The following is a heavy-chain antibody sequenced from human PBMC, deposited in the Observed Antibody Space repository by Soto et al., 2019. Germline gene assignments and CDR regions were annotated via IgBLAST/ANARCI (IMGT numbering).Heavy chain of an antibody. Sequence: SETLSLTCTVSGGSISSGGYYWSWIRQHPGKGLEWIGYIYYSGSTYYNPSLKSRVTISVDTSKNQFSLKLSSVTAADTAVYYCARVIVATIDYYYYYYMDVWGKGTTVTVSS. J-gene: IGHJ6*03. CDR1: GGSISSGGYY. CDR2: IYYSGST. V-gene: IGHV4-31*03. CDR3: ARVIVATIDYYYYYYMDV. D-gene: IGHD5-12*01.